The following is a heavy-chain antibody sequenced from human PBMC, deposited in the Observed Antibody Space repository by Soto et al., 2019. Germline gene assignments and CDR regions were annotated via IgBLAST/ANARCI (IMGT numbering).Heavy chain of an antibody. D-gene: IGHD6-13*01. V-gene: IGHV3-33*01. Sequence: GGSLRLSCAASGFTFSSYGMHWVRQAPGKGLEWVAVIWYDGSNKYYADSVKGRFTISRDNSKNTLYLQMNSLRAEDTAVYYCARDKRGRSSSWGNYWGQGTLVTVSS. CDR3: ARDKRGRSSSWGNY. CDR2: IWYDGSNK. CDR1: GFTFSSYG. J-gene: IGHJ4*02.